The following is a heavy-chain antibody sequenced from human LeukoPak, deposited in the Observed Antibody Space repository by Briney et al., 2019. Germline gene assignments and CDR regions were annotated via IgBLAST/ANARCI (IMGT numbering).Heavy chain of an antibody. D-gene: IGHD3-3*01. CDR2: IQPRDSET. V-gene: IGHV5-51*01. CDR1: GYSFTTYW. J-gene: IGHJ4*01. CDR3: ARHEARSSWSTFDI. Sequence: GESLKISCKGSGYSFTTYWIAWVRQMPGEGLEWMGIIQPRDSETKYSPSFQGQVTISVDKSISTAYLQWNSLKASDTAIYYCARHEARSSWSTFDIWGQGAPVTVSS.